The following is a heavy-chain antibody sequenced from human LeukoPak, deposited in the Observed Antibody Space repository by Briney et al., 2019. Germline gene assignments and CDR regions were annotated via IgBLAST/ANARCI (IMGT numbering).Heavy chain of an antibody. V-gene: IGHV3-23*01. CDR3: AKAHQVEYYDFWSGYYGDAFDI. CDR2: ISGSGDST. CDR1: GFTFSSYA. J-gene: IGHJ3*02. D-gene: IGHD3-3*01. Sequence: GGSLRLSCAASGFTFSSYAMSWVRQAPGKGLEWVSAISGSGDSTYYADSAKGRFTISRDNSKNTLYLQMNSLRAEDTAVYYCAKAHQVEYYDFWSGYYGDAFDIWGQGTMVTVSS.